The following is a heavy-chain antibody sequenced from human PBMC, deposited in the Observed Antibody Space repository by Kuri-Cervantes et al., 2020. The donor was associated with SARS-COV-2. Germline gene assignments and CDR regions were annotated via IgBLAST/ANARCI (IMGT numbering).Heavy chain of an antibody. J-gene: IGHJ5*02. CDR3: ARDDDSSTVWYGLDP. Sequence: LSLTCAASGFTFSSYWMSWVRQAPGKGLEWVANIKQDGSEKYYVDSVKGRFTISRDNAKNSLYLQMNSLRAEDTAVYYCARDDDSSTVWYGLDPWGQGTLVTVSS. V-gene: IGHV3-7*01. CDR1: GFTFSSYW. CDR2: IKQDGSEK. D-gene: IGHD4-11*01.